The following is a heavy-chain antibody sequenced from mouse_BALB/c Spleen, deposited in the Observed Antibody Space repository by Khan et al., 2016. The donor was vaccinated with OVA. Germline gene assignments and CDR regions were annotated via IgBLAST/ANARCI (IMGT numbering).Heavy chain of an antibody. CDR3: GSHYSGGILYGYFDV. J-gene: IGHJ1*01. V-gene: IGHV1-85*01. Sequence: VQLQESGAELVKPGASVKLSCKASGYTFTSYEINWVRQRPEQGLEWIGWIFPGDDSTKYNEKFKGKATLTSDKSSSTAYMQLSRLTSEDSAVYSCGSHYSGGILYGYFDVWGAGTTVTVSS. D-gene: IGHD1-1*01. CDR2: IFPGDDST. CDR1: GYTFTSYE.